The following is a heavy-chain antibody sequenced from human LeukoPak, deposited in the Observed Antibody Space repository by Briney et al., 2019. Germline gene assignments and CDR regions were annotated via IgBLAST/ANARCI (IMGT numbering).Heavy chain of an antibody. D-gene: IGHD1-26*01. Sequence: GGSLRPSCTASGFTFSRYGMHSVRQAPGTGLKWVTFIRHDGSATYYADSVKGRFTSSRDNSKSSVYLEVNSLRPEDTAVYYCARLMVGQAGVGATHLDYWGQGTLLSVSS. CDR2: IRHDGSAT. CDR3: ARLMVGQAGVGATHLDY. CDR1: GFTFSRYG. V-gene: IGHV3-30*02. J-gene: IGHJ4*02.